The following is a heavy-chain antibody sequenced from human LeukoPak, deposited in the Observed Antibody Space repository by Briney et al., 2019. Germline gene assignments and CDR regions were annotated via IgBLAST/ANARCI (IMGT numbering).Heavy chain of an antibody. Sequence: GRSLRLSCAASGFTFDDYAMHWVRQAPGKGLEWVSGISWNSGSIGYADSVKGRFTISRDNAKNSLYLRMNSLRAEDTALYYCAKDTSSGSYPWSFDYWGQGTLVTVSS. J-gene: IGHJ4*02. CDR1: GFTFDDYA. V-gene: IGHV3-9*01. CDR3: AKDTSSGSYPWSFDY. D-gene: IGHD1-26*01. CDR2: ISWNSGSI.